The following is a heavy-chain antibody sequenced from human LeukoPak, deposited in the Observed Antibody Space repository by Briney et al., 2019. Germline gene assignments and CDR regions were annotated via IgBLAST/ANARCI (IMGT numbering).Heavy chain of an antibody. CDR1: GGSISSYY. CDR2: IYTSGST. CDR3: ARGSSWYSDYYYIHV. Sequence: SETLSLTCTVSGGSISSYYWSWIRQPAGKGLEWIGRIYTSGSTNYNPSLKSRVTMSVDTSKNQFSLKLSSVTAADTAVYYCARGSSWYSDYYYIHVWGNGTTVTVSS. V-gene: IGHV4-4*07. D-gene: IGHD6-13*01. J-gene: IGHJ6*03.